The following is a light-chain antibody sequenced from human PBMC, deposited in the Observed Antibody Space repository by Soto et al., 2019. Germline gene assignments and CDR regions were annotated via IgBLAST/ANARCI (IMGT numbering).Light chain of an antibody. CDR2: DVN. J-gene: IGLJ1*01. Sequence: QSVLTQPASVSGSPGQSITISCTGTSNDVGGYNYVSWCQQHPGKAPKLMIYDVNNRPSGVSNRFSGSRSGNTASLTISGLQAEDEADYYCTSYTSSSTLEVFGSGTKV. V-gene: IGLV2-14*01. CDR3: TSYTSSSTLEV. CDR1: SNDVGGYNY.